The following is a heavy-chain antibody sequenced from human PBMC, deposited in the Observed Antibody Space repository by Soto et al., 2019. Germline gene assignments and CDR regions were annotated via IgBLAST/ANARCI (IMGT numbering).Heavy chain of an antibody. CDR1: GYTFTSYA. D-gene: IGHD3-22*01. Sequence: QVQLVQSGAEVKKPGASVKVSCRASGYTFTSYAMHWVRQAPGQRLEWMGWIDAGNGNTKYSQTFQGRVTITRDTSASTAYIELSSLRSADTAVYYCGSGEGDSRAHQYNWFDPWGQGTLVTVSS. CDR3: GSGEGDSRAHQYNWFDP. V-gene: IGHV1-3*01. CDR2: IDAGNGNT. J-gene: IGHJ5*02.